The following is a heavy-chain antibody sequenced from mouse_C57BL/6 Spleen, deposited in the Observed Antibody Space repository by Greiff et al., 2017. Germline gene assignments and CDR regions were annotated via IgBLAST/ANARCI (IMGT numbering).Heavy chain of an antibody. D-gene: IGHD3-1*01. V-gene: IGHV1-69*01. CDR2: IAPSDSYT. Sequence: VQLQQPGAELVMPGASVKLSCKASGYTFPSYWMHWVKQRPGQGLEWIGEIAPSDSYTNYNQKFKGKSTLTVDKSSSTAYMQLSSLTSEDSAVYYCARRATEDAMDYWGQGTPGTVSS. CDR1: GYTFPSYW. CDR3: ARRATEDAMDY. J-gene: IGHJ4*01.